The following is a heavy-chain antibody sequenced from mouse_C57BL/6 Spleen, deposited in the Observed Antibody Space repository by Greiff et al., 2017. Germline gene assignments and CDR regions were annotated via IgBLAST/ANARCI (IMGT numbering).Heavy chain of an antibody. D-gene: IGHD1-1*01. CDR2: ISNLAYSI. CDR1: GFTFSDYG. J-gene: IGHJ4*01. CDR3: ARHDSSRAMDY. Sequence: EVKLMESGGGLVQPGGSLKLSCAASGFTFSDYGMAWVRQAPRKGPEWVAFISNLAYSIYYADTVTGRFTISRENAKNTLYLEMSSLRSEDTAMYYCARHDSSRAMDYWGQGTSVTVSS. V-gene: IGHV5-15*01.